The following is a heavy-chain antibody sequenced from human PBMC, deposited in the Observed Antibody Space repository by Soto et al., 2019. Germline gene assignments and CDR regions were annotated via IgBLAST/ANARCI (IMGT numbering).Heavy chain of an antibody. D-gene: IGHD3-22*01. CDR3: ASHYDSSGYYYRGLDY. CDR2: IIPIFGTA. J-gene: IGHJ4*02. Sequence: QVQLVQSGAEVKKPGSSVKVSCKASGGTFSSYAISWVRQAPGQGLEWRGGIIPIFGTADYAQKFQGRVTITADESTSTAYMELSSLRSEDTAVYYCASHYDSSGYYYRGLDYWGQGTLGTVSS. CDR1: GGTFSSYA. V-gene: IGHV1-69*12.